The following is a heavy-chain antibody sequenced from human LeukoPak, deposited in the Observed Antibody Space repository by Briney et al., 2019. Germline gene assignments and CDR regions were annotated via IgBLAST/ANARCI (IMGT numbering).Heavy chain of an antibody. CDR1: GFTFSTYL. CDR2: VKGDGSDT. D-gene: IGHD3-16*01. J-gene: IGHJ4*02. Sequence: GGSLRLSCAASGFTFSTYLMHWVRQAPGERPVWVSRVKGDGSDTKYADSVKGRFTISRDNGENTLYLQMNSLRAEDTAVYYCARDPSGGRPDYWGQGTLVTVSS. V-gene: IGHV3-74*03. CDR3: ARDPSGGRPDY.